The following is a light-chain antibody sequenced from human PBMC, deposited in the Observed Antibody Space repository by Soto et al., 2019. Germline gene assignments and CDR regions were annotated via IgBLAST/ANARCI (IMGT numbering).Light chain of an antibody. CDR2: DTS. V-gene: IGKV3-11*01. CDR3: QQRSSWPT. Sequence: EIVLTQSPATLSLSPGERATLSCRASQSVSRYLAWYQQKPGQAPRLLIYDTSHRATAIPARFSGSGSGTDFTLTISSLEPEDFTVYYCQQRSSWPTFGGGTKVEIK. J-gene: IGKJ4*01. CDR1: QSVSRY.